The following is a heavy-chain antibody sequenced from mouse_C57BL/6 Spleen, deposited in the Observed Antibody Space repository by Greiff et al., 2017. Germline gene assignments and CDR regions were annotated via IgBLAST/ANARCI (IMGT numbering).Heavy chain of an antibody. J-gene: IGHJ3*01. V-gene: IGHV1-52*01. CDR2: IDPSDSET. CDR1: GYTFTSYW. Sequence: VQLQQPGAELVRPGSSVKLSCKASGYTFTSYWMHWVKQRPIQGLEWIGNIDPSDSETHYTQKFKDKATLTVDKSSSTAYMQLSSLTSEASAVYYCARYYGSSFPWFAYWGQGTLVTVSA. CDR3: ARYYGSSFPWFAY. D-gene: IGHD1-1*01.